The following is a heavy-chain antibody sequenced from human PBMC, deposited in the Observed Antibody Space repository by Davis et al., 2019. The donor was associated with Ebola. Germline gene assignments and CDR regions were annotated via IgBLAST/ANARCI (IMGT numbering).Heavy chain of an antibody. D-gene: IGHD3-9*01. Sequence: GSLRLSCTVSDGSIRSYYWSWIRQPPGKGLEWIGYIYYSGSTNYNPSLKSRVTISVDTSKNQFSLKLSSVTAADTAVYYCARGSSYYDILTGFNNWFDPWGQGTLVTVSS. CDR1: DGSIRSYY. V-gene: IGHV4-59*01. J-gene: IGHJ5*02. CDR2: IYYSGST. CDR3: ARGSSYYDILTGFNNWFDP.